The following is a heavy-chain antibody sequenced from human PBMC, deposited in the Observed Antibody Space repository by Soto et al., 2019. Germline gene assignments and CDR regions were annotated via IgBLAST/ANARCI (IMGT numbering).Heavy chain of an antibody. D-gene: IGHD2-8*01. V-gene: IGHV3-23*01. CDR3: AKGHYYANSGNWVANQAFDY. J-gene: IGHJ4*02. CDR1: GFTFTNYA. CDR2: ISGGGTGT. Sequence: GGSLRLSCAASGFTFTNYALHWVRQAPGKGLEWVSSISGGGTGTYSADAVKGRFTISSDKSRNTVYLQMSSLRAEDTAVYYCAKGHYYANSGNWVANQAFDYWGQGNLVTVSS.